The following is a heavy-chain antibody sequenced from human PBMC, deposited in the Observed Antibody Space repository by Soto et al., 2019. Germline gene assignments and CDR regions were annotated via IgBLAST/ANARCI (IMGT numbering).Heavy chain of an antibody. CDR3: ASGGQDRLQSDALDI. CDR2: IIPILGIA. V-gene: IGHV1-69*02. J-gene: IGHJ3*02. D-gene: IGHD4-4*01. Sequence: XXGKVSCKASGGTFSSYTISWVRQAPGQGLEWMGRIIPILGIANYAQKFQGRVTITADKSTSTAYMELSSLRSEDTAVYYCASGGQDRLQSDALDIWGQGTMVTVSS. CDR1: GGTFSSYT.